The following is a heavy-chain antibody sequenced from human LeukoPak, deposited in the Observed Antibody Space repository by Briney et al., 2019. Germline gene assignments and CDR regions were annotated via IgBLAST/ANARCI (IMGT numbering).Heavy chain of an antibody. V-gene: IGHV1-18*01. D-gene: IGHD6-13*01. J-gene: IGHJ6*02. CDR3: ASGQPYSSSWYGMDV. CDR1: GYTFTSYG. Sequence: GASVKVSCKASGYTFTSYGISWVRQAPGQGLEWMGWISAYNGNTNYAQKLQGRVTMTTGTSTSTAYMELRSLRSDDTAVYYCASGQPYSSSWYGMDVWGQGTTVTVSS. CDR2: ISAYNGNT.